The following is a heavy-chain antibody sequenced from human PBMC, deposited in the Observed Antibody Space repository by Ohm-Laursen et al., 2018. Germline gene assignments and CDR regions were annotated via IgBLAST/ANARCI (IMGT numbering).Heavy chain of an antibody. Sequence: SLRLSCAASGFTFNNFGMHWVRQAPGKGLEWVSVVSYDERYKNYVDSVKGRFTVSRDNSKDTLYLQMNSLRNEDTAIYYCAKDVGVAFAYDSWGQGTLVTVSS. CDR1: GFTFNNFG. J-gene: IGHJ4*02. V-gene: IGHV3-30*18. CDR3: AKDVGVAFAYDS. CDR2: VSYDERYK. D-gene: IGHD2-15*01.